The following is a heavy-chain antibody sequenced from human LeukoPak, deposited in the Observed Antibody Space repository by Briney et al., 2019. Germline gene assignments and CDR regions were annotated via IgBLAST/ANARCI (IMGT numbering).Heavy chain of an antibody. CDR2: ISSSGSTI. D-gene: IGHD6-6*01. CDR1: GFTFSSYE. Sequence: PGGSLRLSCAASGFTFSSYEMNWVRQAPGKGLEWVSYISSSGSTIYYADSVKGRFTISRDNAKNSLYLQMNSLRAEDTAVYYCVKHASQYSSSYLGDYWGQGTLVTVSS. J-gene: IGHJ4*02. V-gene: IGHV3-48*03. CDR3: VKHASQYSSSYLGDY.